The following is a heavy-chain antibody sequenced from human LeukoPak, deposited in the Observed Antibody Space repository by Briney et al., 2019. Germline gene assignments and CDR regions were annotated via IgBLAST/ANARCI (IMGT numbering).Heavy chain of an antibody. Sequence: ASVKVSCKASGYTFTGNYMHWLRQAPGQGLEWMGWIDPHSLGTNYAQKFQGRVTMTRDTSISTAYMELTRLTSDDTAIYYCARGQGSSWFDYWGQGTLVTVSS. J-gene: IGHJ5*01. D-gene: IGHD6-13*01. CDR1: GYTFTGNY. CDR3: ARGQGSSWFDY. CDR2: IDPHSLGT. V-gene: IGHV1-2*02.